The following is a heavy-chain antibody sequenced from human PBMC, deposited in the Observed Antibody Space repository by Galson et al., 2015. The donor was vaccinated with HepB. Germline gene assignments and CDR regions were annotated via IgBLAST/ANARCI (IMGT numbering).Heavy chain of an antibody. CDR3: ATDVYSSSWYSSYYYYYGMDV. J-gene: IGHJ6*02. CDR2: ISYDGKNK. V-gene: IGHV3-30*04. Sequence: SLRLSCAASGFTFSSYTMHWVRQAPGKGLEWVAVISYDGKNKYFTDSVKGRFTISRDNSKDTLFLQMNSLRAEDTAAYYCATDVYSSSWYSSYYYYYGMDVWGQGTTVTVSS. D-gene: IGHD6-13*01. CDR1: GFTFSSYT.